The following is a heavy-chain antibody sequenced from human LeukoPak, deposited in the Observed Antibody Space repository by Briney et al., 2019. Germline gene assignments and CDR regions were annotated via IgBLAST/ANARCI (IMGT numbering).Heavy chain of an antibody. CDR2: IYHSGST. Sequence: SETLSLTCAVSGYSISSGYYWGWIRQPPGKGLEWIGNIYHSGSTYYNPSLKGRATISVDTSKNQFSLNLTSVTAADTAVYYCARRQSGYRDYWGQGTLVTVSS. CDR3: ARRQSGYRDY. V-gene: IGHV4-38-2*01. CDR1: GYSISSGYY. D-gene: IGHD3-22*01. J-gene: IGHJ4*02.